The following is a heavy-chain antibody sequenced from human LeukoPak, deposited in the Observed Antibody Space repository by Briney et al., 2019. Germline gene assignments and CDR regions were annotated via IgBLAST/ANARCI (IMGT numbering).Heavy chain of an antibody. CDR1: GFTLSVYT. Sequence: GSLRLSCAASGFTLSVYTMNWVRQAPGKGLEWVSSISRSGTYTFYADSVKGRFTISRDSAENSLFLQMNSLRAEDTAVYYCARDPRASTAAAGLFDPWGQGALVIVSS. V-gene: IGHV3-21*01. D-gene: IGHD6-13*01. J-gene: IGHJ5*02. CDR2: ISRSGTYT. CDR3: ARDPRASTAAAGLFDP.